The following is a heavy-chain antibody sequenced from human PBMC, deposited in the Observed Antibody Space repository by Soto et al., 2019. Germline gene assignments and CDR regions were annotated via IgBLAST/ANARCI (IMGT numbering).Heavy chain of an antibody. V-gene: IGHV3-23*01. Sequence: PGGSMRLSCAASGFTFSSYAMGWVRQAPGKGLEWVSVISGSGGRTYYADSVKGRFTISRDNSKNTLFLQMNSLRAEDTALYYCAKAFDDYVYYFDYWGQGTLVTVSS. D-gene: IGHD3-16*01. CDR3: AKAFDDYVYYFDY. CDR2: ISGSGGRT. J-gene: IGHJ4*02. CDR1: GFTFSSYA.